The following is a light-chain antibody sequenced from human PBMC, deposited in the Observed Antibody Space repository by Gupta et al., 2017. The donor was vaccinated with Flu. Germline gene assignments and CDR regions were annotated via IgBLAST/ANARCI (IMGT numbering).Light chain of an antibody. Sequence: DIQMTQSPSSLSASVGDRVTITCRASQSISSYLNWYQQKPGKAPKLLIYAASSLQSGVPSRFSGSGSGTDCTLTISSLQPEDFATYDCQQSDRTPWTFGQGTKLEIK. V-gene: IGKV1-39*01. CDR3: QQSDRTPWT. CDR2: AAS. J-gene: IGKJ1*01. CDR1: QSISSY.